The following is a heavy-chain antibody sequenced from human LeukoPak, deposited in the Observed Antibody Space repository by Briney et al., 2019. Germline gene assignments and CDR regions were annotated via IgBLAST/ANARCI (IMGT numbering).Heavy chain of an antibody. J-gene: IGHJ5*02. Sequence: SETLSLTCTVSGCSISSSSYYWGWIRQPPGKGLEWIGSIYYSGSTYYNPSLKSRVTISVDTSKNQFSLRLGSVTAADTAVYYCARLPTFVNWFDPWGQGTLVTVSS. CDR3: ARLPTFVNWFDP. D-gene: IGHD3-10*02. CDR1: GCSISSSSYY. V-gene: IGHV4-39*01. CDR2: IYYSGST.